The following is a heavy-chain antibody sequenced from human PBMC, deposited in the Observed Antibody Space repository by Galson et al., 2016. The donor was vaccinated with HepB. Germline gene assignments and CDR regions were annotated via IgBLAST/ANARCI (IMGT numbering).Heavy chain of an antibody. J-gene: IGHJ4*02. V-gene: IGHV1-2*04. CDR1: GCTFTGYY. CDR3: ARSIGFFYYVDY. D-gene: IGHD6-19*01. CDR2: INPNSGGT. Sequence: SVKVSCKASGCTFTGYYMHWVRQAPGQGLEWMGWINPNSGGTNYAQKFQGWVTMTRDTSISTTYMELSRLRSDDTAVYYCARSIGFFYYVDYWGQGTLVTVSS.